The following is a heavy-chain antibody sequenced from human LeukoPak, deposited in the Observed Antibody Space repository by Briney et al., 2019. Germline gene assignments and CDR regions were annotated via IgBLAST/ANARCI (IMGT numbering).Heavy chain of an antibody. CDR1: GFSFSSHV. CDR2: ISSSSSYI. D-gene: IGHD3-22*01. V-gene: IGHV3-21*01. Sequence: GGSLRLSCVASGFSFSSHVMTWVRQAPGKGLEWVSSISSSSSYIYYADSVKGRFTISRDNAKNSLYLQMNSLRAEDTAVYYCARGIVEVGWFDPWGQGTLVTVSS. J-gene: IGHJ5*02. CDR3: ARGIVEVGWFDP.